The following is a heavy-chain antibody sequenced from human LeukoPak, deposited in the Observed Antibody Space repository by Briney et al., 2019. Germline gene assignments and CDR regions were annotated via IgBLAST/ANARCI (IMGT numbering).Heavy chain of an antibody. D-gene: IGHD1-14*01. J-gene: IGHJ6*03. Sequence: ASVKVSCTASGYTFTGYYMHWVRQAPGQGLEWMGWINPNNGDTHYAQKFQGTVTMTRDTFISTAYMELSSLRSDDTAVYYCARGVAGVYFYYYMDVWGKGTTVTVSS. CDR3: ARGVAGVYFYYYMDV. CDR1: GYTFTGYY. CDR2: INPNNGDT. V-gene: IGHV1-2*02.